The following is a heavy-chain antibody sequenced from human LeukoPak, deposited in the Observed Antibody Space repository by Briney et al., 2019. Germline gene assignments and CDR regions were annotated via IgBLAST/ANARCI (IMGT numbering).Heavy chain of an antibody. D-gene: IGHD3-10*01. V-gene: IGHV4-59*08. CDR3: ARYGSGSYSDDHFQH. CDR1: GGSISNYY. J-gene: IGHJ1*01. Sequence: PSETLSLTCTVSGGSISNYYWSWIRQPPGRGLEWIGFVYYSGSTKYNPSLKSRVTISVDTSKNQFSLKLTSVTAADTAVYYCARYGSGSYSDDHFQHWGQGTLVTVSS. CDR2: VYYSGST.